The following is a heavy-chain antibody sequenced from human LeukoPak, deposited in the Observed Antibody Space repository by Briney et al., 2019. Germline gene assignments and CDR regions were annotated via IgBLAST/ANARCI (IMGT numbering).Heavy chain of an antibody. V-gene: IGHV3-48*01. CDR3: APRGIAAAGTLEY. CDR1: GFTFSSYS. Sequence: GGSLRLSCAASGFTFSSYSMNWVRQAPGKGLEWVSYISSSSSTIYYADSVKGRFTISRDNAKNSLYLQMNSLRAEDTAVYYCAPRGIAAAGTLEYWGQGTLVTVSS. CDR2: ISSSSSTI. J-gene: IGHJ4*02. D-gene: IGHD6-13*01.